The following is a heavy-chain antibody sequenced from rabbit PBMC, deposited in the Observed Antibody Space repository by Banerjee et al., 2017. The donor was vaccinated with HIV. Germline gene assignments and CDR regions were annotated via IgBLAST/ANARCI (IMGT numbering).Heavy chain of an antibody. Sequence: QSLEESGGDMVKPGASLTLTCTASGFSFSSSYWICWVRQAPGKGLEWIACIYVAGSGSTYYASWAKGRFTISKTSSTTVTLQMTSLTAADTATYFCARDAGYAGSNLWGQGTLVTVS. V-gene: IGHV1S40*01. J-gene: IGHJ4*01. CDR3: ARDAGYAGSNL. CDR1: GFSFSSSYW. D-gene: IGHD4-2*01. CDR2: IYVAGSGST.